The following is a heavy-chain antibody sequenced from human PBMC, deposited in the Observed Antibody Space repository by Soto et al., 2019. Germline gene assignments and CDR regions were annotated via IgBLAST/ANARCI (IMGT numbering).Heavy chain of an antibody. CDR2: INPYNGNT. Sequence: QVQLVQSGAEVKKPGASVKVSCKASGYTFTSYGIIWVRQAPGQGLERMGWINPYNGNTNYAQKLQGRVTMTTDTSTNTPYMELRSLRSDDTAGYYCARDWFGIDYWGQGTLVTVSS. CDR1: GYTFTSYG. J-gene: IGHJ4*02. D-gene: IGHD3-16*01. CDR3: ARDWFGIDY. V-gene: IGHV1-18*01.